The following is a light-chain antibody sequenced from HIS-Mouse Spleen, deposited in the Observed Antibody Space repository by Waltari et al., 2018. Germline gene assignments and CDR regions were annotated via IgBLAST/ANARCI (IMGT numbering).Light chain of an antibody. CDR1: SSNIGSNY. Sequence: QSVLTQPPSASGTPGQRVTIACSGSSSNIGSNYVYWYQQRPGTAPKLPIYRNNQRPSGVPDRFSGSKSGTSASLAISGLRSEDEADYYCAAWDDSLSGVVFGGGTKLTVL. CDR2: RNN. CDR3: AAWDDSLSGVV. V-gene: IGLV1-47*01. J-gene: IGLJ2*01.